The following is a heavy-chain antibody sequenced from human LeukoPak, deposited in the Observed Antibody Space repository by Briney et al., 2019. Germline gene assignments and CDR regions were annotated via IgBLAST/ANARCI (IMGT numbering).Heavy chain of an antibody. CDR2: ISSSGSTI. D-gene: IGHD3-16*01. V-gene: IGHV3-48*03. Sequence: GGSLRLSCAASGFTFSSYEMNWVRQAPGKGLEWVSYISSSGSTIYYADSVKGRFTISRDNAKKSLYLQMNSLRAEDTAVYYCGRGGGSWGFDFWGQGTLVTGSS. J-gene: IGHJ4*02. CDR1: GFTFSSYE. CDR3: GRGGGSWGFDF.